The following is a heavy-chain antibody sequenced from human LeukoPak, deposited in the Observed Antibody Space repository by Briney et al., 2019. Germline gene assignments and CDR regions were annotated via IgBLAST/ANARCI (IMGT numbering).Heavy chain of an antibody. CDR3: ARTRGGGNYDSSGYQPLDY. CDR1: GFTFSSYR. D-gene: IGHD3-22*01. J-gene: IGHJ4*02. V-gene: IGHV3-48*01. Sequence: GGSLRLSCAASGFTFSSYRMNWVRQAPGKGLEWVSYISSSSRTIYYADSVKGRFTISRDNAKNSLYLQMNSLRAEDTAVYYCARTRGGGNYDSSGYQPLDYWGQGTLVTVSS. CDR2: ISSSSRTI.